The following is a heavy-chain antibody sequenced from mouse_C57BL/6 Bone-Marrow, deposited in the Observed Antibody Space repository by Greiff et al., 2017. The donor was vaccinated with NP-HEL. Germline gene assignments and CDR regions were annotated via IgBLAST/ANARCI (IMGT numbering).Heavy chain of an antibody. CDR3: ARPLGFAD. J-gene: IGHJ3*01. Sequence: EVKLMESGGGLVKPGGSLKLSCAASGFTFSSYAMSWVRQTPEKRLEWVATISDGGSYTYYPDNVKGRFTISRDNAKNNLYLQMSHLKSEDTAMYYCARPLGFADWGQGTLVTVSA. CDR2: ISDGGSYT. V-gene: IGHV5-4*03. CDR1: GFTFSSYA.